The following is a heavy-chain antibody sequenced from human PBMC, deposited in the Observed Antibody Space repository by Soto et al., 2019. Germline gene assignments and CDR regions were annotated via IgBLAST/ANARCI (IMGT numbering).Heavy chain of an antibody. CDR2: VYHSGST. CDR3: ARTSPSGTRFDY. CDR1: GGSISTSNW. D-gene: IGHD1-1*01. Sequence: QVQLQESGPGLVKPSGTLSLTCAVSGGSISTSNWWSWVRQPPGKGLEWIGEVYHSGSTNYNPSFKSRVAMSVDKSKNQCSLKLNSVTAADTALYYCARTSPSGTRFDYWGQGSLVTVSS. V-gene: IGHV4-4*02. J-gene: IGHJ4*02.